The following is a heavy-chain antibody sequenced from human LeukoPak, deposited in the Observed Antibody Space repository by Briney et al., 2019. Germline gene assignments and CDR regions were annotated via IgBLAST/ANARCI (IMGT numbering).Heavy chain of an antibody. Sequence: SETLSLTCTVSGGYISSYYWSWIRQPPGKGLEWIGYIYYSGSTNYNPSLKSRVTISVDTSKNQFSLKLSSVTAADTAVYYCARHPTSYYDILTGPFDYWGQGTLVTVSS. CDR1: GGYISSYY. J-gene: IGHJ4*02. V-gene: IGHV4-59*08. CDR2: IYYSGST. D-gene: IGHD3-9*01. CDR3: ARHPTSYYDILTGPFDY.